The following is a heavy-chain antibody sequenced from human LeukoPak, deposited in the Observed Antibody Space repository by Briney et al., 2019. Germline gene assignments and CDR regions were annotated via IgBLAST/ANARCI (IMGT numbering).Heavy chain of an antibody. D-gene: IGHD6-13*01. Sequence: ASVKVSCKASGGTFSSYAMSWVRQAPGQGLEWMGGIIPIFGTTNYAQKFQGRVTITVDKSTSTAYMELSSLRSEDTAVYYCARGATGYSSSWFDYWGQGTLVTVSS. V-gene: IGHV1-69*06. CDR3: ARGATGYSSSWFDY. CDR1: GGTFSSYA. CDR2: IIPIFGTT. J-gene: IGHJ4*02.